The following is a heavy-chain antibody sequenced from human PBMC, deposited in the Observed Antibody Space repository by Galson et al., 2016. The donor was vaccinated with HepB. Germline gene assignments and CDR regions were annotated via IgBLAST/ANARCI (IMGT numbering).Heavy chain of an antibody. J-gene: IGHJ4*02. D-gene: IGHD2-8*02. V-gene: IGHV3-74*01. CDR3: SRVSGAY. Sequence: SLRLSCATSGFTFSNSWMHWFRQAPGKGLVWVARIKSDGTNINYADSVRGRFTISGDDAKNTLYLQMNSLRADDTAVYYCSRVSGAYWGQGTLVTVSS. CDR2: IKSDGTNI. CDR1: GFTFSNSW.